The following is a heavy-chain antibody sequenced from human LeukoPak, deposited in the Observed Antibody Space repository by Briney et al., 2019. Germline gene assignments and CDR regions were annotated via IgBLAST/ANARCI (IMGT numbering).Heavy chain of an antibody. Sequence: GGSLRLSCAASGFTFSSYAMSWVRQAPGKGLEWVSAISGSGGSTYYAESVRGRYTISRDSAKNSLSLQMNSLRDEDTAVYFCARAANSGSFRGYIDFWGQGTLVTVSS. V-gene: IGHV3-23*01. J-gene: IGHJ4*02. D-gene: IGHD1-26*01. CDR2: ISGSGGST. CDR3: ARAANSGSFRGYIDF. CDR1: GFTFSSYA.